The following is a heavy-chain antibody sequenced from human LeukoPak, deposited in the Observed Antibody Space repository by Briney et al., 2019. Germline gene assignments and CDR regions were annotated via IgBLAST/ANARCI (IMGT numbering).Heavy chain of an antibody. V-gene: IGHV3-11*01. J-gene: IGHJ4*02. CDR2: ISSGGHTI. CDR1: GFSFSDYF. D-gene: IGHD5-18*01. Sequence: KTGGSLRLSCTVSGFSFSDYFMTWIRQAPGKSLEFISYISSGGHTIHYADSLKGRFTISRDNAKNSLYLQMSRLTADDTAVYYCAGLATYSYGPVDYWGQGTLVTVSS. CDR3: AGLATYSYGPVDY.